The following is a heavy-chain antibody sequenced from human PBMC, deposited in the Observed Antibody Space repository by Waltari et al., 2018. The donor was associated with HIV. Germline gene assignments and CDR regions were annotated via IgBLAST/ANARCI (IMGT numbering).Heavy chain of an antibody. CDR2: IYSGGST. V-gene: IGHV3-53*01. CDR3: ASPAYSSSWGAEYFQH. D-gene: IGHD6-13*01. J-gene: IGHJ1*01. Sequence: VRQAPGKGLEWVSVIYSGGSTYYADSVKGRFTISRDNSKNTLYLQMNSLRAEDTAVYYCASPAYSSSWGAEYFQHWGQGTLVTVSS.